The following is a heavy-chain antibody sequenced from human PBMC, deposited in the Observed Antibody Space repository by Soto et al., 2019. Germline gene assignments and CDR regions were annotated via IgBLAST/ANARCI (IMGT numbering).Heavy chain of an antibody. V-gene: IGHV3-23*01. CDR2: ISAYGGNT. CDR3: ARDILLWFGESGRERVKGYYYGMDV. J-gene: IGHJ6*02. CDR1: GFTFSSSA. D-gene: IGHD3-10*01. Sequence: GGSLRLACAASGFTFSSSAMSWVRQAPGKGLEWVSAISAYGGNTYYADSVKGRFTISRDNSKNTLYLQMNSLRAEDTAVYYCARDILLWFGESGRERVKGYYYGMDVWGQGTTVTVSS.